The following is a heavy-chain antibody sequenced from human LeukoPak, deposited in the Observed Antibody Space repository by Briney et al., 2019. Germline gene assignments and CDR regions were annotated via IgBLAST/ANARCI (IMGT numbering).Heavy chain of an antibody. V-gene: IGHV3-23*01. CDR3: AKVGSSLPLWYFDL. J-gene: IGHJ2*01. CDR2: ISGSDDST. Sequence: PGGSLRLSCAASGFTFSSYGMSWVRQTPGKGLEWVSAISGSDDSTYYGDSVKGRFTISRDNSKSTLYMQMNSLRADDTAVYYCAKVGSSLPLWYFDLWGRGTLVTVSS. D-gene: IGHD3-10*01. CDR1: GFTFSSYG.